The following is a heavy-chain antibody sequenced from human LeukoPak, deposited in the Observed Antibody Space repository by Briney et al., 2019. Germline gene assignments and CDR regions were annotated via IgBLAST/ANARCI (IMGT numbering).Heavy chain of an antibody. CDR3: AKDISTELLPYNFDY. D-gene: IGHD3-10*01. J-gene: IGHJ4*02. CDR1: GFTFSSYS. Sequence: GGSLRLSCAASGFTFSSYSMNWVRQAPGKGLEWVSSISGSGGSTFYADSVKGRFTISRHNSKNPLYLQMNSLRAEDTAVYYCAKDISTELLPYNFDYRGQGTLVTVSS. V-gene: IGHV3-23*01. CDR2: ISGSGGST.